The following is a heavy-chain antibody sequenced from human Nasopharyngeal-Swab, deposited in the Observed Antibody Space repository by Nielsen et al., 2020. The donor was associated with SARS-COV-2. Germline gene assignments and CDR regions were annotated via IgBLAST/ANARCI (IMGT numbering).Heavy chain of an antibody. J-gene: IGHJ4*02. CDR3: PYGANRYQFDY. CDR1: GGSISSYY. V-gene: IGHV4-59*13. D-gene: IGHD4-17*01. CDR2: IYYSGST. Sequence: SETLSLTCTVSGGSISSYYWSWVRQPPGKGLEWIGFIYYSGSTNYNPSLKSRVTISVDTSKNQFSLKLSSVTAADTAVYYWPYGANRYQFDYWGQGTLVTVSS.